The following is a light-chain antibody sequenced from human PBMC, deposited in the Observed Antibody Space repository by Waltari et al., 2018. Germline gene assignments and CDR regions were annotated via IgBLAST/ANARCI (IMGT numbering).Light chain of an antibody. CDR2: YDN. J-gene: IGLJ3*02. Sequence: YVVTQPPSVSVTPGQTATLTCGGENIETKSVNWDQQKPGKAPFLVMFYDNDRPAGIPERFSGSNPGNTATLTINWVEAGDEADYHCQVWDDFIDSGVFGGGTRLSVL. V-gene: IGLV3-21*04. CDR3: QVWDDFIDSGV. CDR1: NIETKS.